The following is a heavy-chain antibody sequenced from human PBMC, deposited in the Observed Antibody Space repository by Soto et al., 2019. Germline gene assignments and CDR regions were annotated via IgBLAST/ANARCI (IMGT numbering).Heavy chain of an antibody. CDR2: IYYSVST. J-gene: IGHJ5*02. CDR3: ARAGGWERPGDNWFDP. Sequence: QVQLQESGPGLVKPSETLSLTCTVSGGSVSSGSYYWSWTRQPPGKGLEWIGYIYYSVSTNYNTSLMGRVTISVDTSKNQVALKLSCLTAADAAVYHWARAGGWERPGDNWFDPWGQGTPVTVSS. V-gene: IGHV4-61*01. D-gene: IGHD1-26*01. CDR1: GGSVSSGSYY.